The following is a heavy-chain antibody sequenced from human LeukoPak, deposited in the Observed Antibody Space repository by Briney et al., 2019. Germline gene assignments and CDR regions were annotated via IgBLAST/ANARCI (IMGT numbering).Heavy chain of an antibody. D-gene: IGHD3-9*01. Sequence: SETLSLTCSVSGGSISSYYWSWVRQPPGKGLEWIGYIYYSGSTNYNPSLKSRVTISVDTSKNQFSLKLSSVTAADTAVYYCARGTDYDILTGSLYYFDYWGQGTLVTVSS. CDR2: IYYSGST. V-gene: IGHV4-59*01. CDR3: ARGTDYDILTGSLYYFDY. CDR1: GGSISSYY. J-gene: IGHJ4*02.